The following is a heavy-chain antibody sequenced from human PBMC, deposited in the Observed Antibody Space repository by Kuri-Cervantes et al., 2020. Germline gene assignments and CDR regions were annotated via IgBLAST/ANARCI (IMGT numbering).Heavy chain of an antibody. V-gene: IGHV4-39*07. J-gene: IGHJ6*03. CDR3: ACIKLDYYYYMGV. Sequence: GSLRLSCSVSGGSISSSSYYWGWIRQPPGKGLEWIGSIYHSGSTYYNASLKSRVTISVDTSKNQFSLKLSSVTAADTAVYYCACIKLDYYYYMGVWGKGTTVTVSS. D-gene: IGHD1-1*01. CDR1: GGSISSSSYY. CDR2: IYHSGST.